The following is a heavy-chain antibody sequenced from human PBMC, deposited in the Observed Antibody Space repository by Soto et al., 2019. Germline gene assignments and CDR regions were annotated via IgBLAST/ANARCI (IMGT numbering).Heavy chain of an antibody. J-gene: IGHJ5*02. D-gene: IGHD3-16*01. CDR1: GASVTSGLYY. CDR2: IYDGGGS. Sequence: VQLQESCPGLVKPAEPLSLTCSVSGASVTSGLYYWTWIRQPPGRGLEWMGFIYDGGGSNYSPSLRGRVTMSVDSSKNQFSLNLTAVTAADTAVYYCARADGREFDYDDVWGTRGDWFDPWGQGTLVTVSS. V-gene: IGHV4-61*01. CDR3: ARADGREFDYDDVWGTRGDWFDP.